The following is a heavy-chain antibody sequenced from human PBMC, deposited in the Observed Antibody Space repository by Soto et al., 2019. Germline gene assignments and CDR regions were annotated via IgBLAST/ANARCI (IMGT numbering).Heavy chain of an antibody. D-gene: IGHD2-15*01. V-gene: IGHV3-7*03. J-gene: IGHJ5*02. CDR1: GFTFRTYW. CDR2: IKQDGSQK. CDR3: ARPYCSGGSCYNWFDP. Sequence: GGSLRLSCAASGFTFRTYWMSWVRQAPGKGLEWVANIKQDGSQKYYVDSVKGRFTIYRDNAKNSLYLQMNSLSAEDTAIYYCARPYCSGGSCYNWFDPWGQGTLVTVSS.